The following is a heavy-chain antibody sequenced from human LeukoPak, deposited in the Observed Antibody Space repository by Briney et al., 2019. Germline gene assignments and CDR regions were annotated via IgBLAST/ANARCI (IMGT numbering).Heavy chain of an antibody. V-gene: IGHV1-69*05. J-gene: IGHJ1*01. CDR1: GGTFSSYA. D-gene: IGHD2-2*01. CDR2: IIPIFGTA. Sequence: SVKVSCKASGGTFSSYAISWVRQAPGQGLEWMGGIIPIFGTANYAQKFQGRVAITTDESTSTAYMELSSLRSEDTAVYYCARETDCSSTSCPAEYFQHWGQGTLVTVSS. CDR3: ARETDCSSTSCPAEYFQH.